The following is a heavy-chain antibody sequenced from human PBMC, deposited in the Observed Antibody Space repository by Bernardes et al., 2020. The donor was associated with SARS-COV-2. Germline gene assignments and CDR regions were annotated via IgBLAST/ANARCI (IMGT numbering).Heavy chain of an antibody. V-gene: IGHV3-23*01. CDR2: IGNSGKT. CDR1: GFIVTTYA. CDR3: AKAGINSGWDY. D-gene: IGHD6-19*01. J-gene: IGHJ4*02. Sequence: GGSLRLSCAASGFIVTTYAMSWVRQAPGKGLEWVSGIGNSGKTNYADSVKGRFTISRDNSKSAVFLQMDRLRVEDTAVYFCAKAGINSGWDYWGQGTLVTVSS.